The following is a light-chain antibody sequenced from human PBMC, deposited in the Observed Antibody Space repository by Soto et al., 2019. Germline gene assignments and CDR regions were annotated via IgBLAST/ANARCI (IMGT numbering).Light chain of an antibody. CDR2: GAS. Sequence: EIVMTQSPATLSVSPGERATLSCRASQSVSSNLAWYQQKPGQAPRLLIYGASTRATGIPARFSGSGSGTEFNLTISSLQSADFAVYYCQQYNNWLFTFGPGTKVDIK. CDR1: QSVSSN. CDR3: QQYNNWLFT. V-gene: IGKV3-15*01. J-gene: IGKJ3*01.